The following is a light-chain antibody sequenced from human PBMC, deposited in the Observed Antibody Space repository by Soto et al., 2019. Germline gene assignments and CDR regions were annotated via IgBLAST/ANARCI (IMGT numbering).Light chain of an antibody. CDR1: QSVSSS. CDR2: DAS. J-gene: IGKJ3*01. V-gene: IGKV3-11*01. Sequence: EIVLTQSPDTLSLSPGERATLSCRASQSVSSSLAWYQQKPGQAHRLLIYDASNRATGIPARFSSSGSGTDFTRTISSLEPVYFAVYYCQQRSNWPPEFTFGPGTKVDIK. CDR3: QQRSNWPPEFT.